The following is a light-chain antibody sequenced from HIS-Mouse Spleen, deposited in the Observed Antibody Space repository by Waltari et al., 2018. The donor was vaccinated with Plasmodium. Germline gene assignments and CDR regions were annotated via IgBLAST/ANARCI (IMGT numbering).Light chain of an antibody. Sequence: SYELTQPLSVSVALGQTARITCGGNNIGSKNVHWYQQKPGQAPVLVIYRDSNRPSGIPERFSGSNSGHTATLTISRAQAGDEADYYCQVWDSSTVFGGGTKLTVL. CDR2: RDS. CDR3: QVWDSSTV. V-gene: IGLV3-9*01. J-gene: IGLJ3*02. CDR1: NIGSKN.